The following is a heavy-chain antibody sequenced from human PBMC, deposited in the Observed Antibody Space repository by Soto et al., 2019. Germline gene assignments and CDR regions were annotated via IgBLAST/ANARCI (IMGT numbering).Heavy chain of an antibody. CDR1: GFTFSSYA. V-gene: IGHV3-23*01. CDR3: AKGRQITGTTRFYYYYGMDV. D-gene: IGHD1-20*01. J-gene: IGHJ6*02. CDR2: ISGSGGST. Sequence: PGGSLRLSCAASGFTFSSYAMSWVRQAPGKGLEWVSAISGSGGSTYYADSVKGRFTISRDNSKNTLYLQMNSLRAEDTAVYYCAKGRQITGTTRFYYYYGMDVWGQGTTVTVSS.